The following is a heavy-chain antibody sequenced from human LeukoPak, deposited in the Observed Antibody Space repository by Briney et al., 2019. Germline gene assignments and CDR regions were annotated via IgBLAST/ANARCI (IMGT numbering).Heavy chain of an antibody. CDR3: ARDGPVYGDYVNQFDY. J-gene: IGHJ4*02. CDR2: ISAYNGNT. CDR1: GYTLTSYG. Sequence: ASVKVSCKASGYTLTSYGISWVRQAPGQGLEWMGWISAYNGNTNYAQKLQGRVTMTTDTSTSTAYMELRSLRSDDTAVYYCARDGPVYGDYVNQFDYWGQGTLVTVSS. D-gene: IGHD4-17*01. V-gene: IGHV1-18*01.